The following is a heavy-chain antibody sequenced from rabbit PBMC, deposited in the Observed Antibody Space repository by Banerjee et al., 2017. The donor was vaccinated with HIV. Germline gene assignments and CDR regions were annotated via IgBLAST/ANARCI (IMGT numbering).Heavy chain of an antibody. Sequence: QELVESGGGLVQPGESLRLSCKASGIDFSSSFWISWVRQAPGKGLEWIGCIYPAAGATDYATWVNGRFTISLDNAQNTVDLQMNSLTAADTATYFCARYAGSDGYHGWLDLWGPGTLVTVS. CDR2: IYPAAGAT. CDR1: GIDFSSSFW. CDR3: ARYAGSDGYHGWLDL. D-gene: IGHD4-2*01. V-gene: IGHV1S43*01. J-gene: IGHJ6*01.